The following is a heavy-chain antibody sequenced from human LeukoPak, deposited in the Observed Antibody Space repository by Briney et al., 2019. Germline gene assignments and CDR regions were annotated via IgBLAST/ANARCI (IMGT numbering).Heavy chain of an antibody. CDR3: ASYSSSWDVFDY. CDR1: GYTFTGYY. D-gene: IGHD6-13*01. V-gene: IGHV1-46*01. CDR2: INPSGGST. J-gene: IGHJ4*02. Sequence: ASVKVSCKASGYTFTGYYMHWVRQAPGQGLEWMGIINPSGGSTSYAQKFQGRVTMTRDTSTSTVYMELSSLRSEDTAVYYCASYSSSWDVFDYWGQGTLVTVSS.